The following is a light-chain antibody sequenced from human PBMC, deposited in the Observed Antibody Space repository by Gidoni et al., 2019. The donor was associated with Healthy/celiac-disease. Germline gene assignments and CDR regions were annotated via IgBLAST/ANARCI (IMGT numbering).Light chain of an antibody. CDR1: QDISNY. V-gene: IGKV1-33*01. J-gene: IGKJ1*01. Sequence: DIQMTQSPSSLSASVGDRVTITCQASQDISNYLNWYQQKPGKAPKLLIYDASNLETGVPSRFSGSGSGTDFTCTISSLQPEDIATYYCQHRETFGQGTKVEIK. CDR3: QHRET. CDR2: DAS.